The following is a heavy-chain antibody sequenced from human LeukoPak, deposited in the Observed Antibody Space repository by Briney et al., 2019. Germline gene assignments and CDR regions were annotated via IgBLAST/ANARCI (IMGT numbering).Heavy chain of an antibody. CDR1: GFTFSSYS. V-gene: IGHV3-21*01. Sequence: GGSLRLSCAASGFTFSSYSMNWVRQAPEKGLEWVSSISSSSSYIYYADSVKGRFTISRDNAKNSLYLQMNSLRAEDTAVYYCARNVPNWFDPWGQGTLVTVSS. CDR2: ISSSSSYI. D-gene: IGHD2-2*01. CDR3: ARNVPNWFDP. J-gene: IGHJ5*02.